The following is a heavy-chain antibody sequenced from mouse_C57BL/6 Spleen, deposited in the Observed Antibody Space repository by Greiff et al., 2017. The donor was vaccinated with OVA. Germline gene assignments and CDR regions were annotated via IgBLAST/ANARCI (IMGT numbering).Heavy chain of an antibody. J-gene: IGHJ2*01. CDR2: IYPRSGNT. V-gene: IGHV1-81*01. CDR1: GYTFTSYG. CDR3: ARWGGSSLDY. D-gene: IGHD1-1*01. Sequence: QVQLKESGAELARPGASVKLSCKASGYTFTSYGISWVKQRTGQGLEWIGEIYPRSGNTYYNEKFKGKATLTADKSSSTAYMELRSLTSEDSAVYFCARWGGSSLDYWGQGTTLTVSS.